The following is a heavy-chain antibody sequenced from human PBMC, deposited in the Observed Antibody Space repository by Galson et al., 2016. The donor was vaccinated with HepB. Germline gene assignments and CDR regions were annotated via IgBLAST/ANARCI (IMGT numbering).Heavy chain of an antibody. Sequence: SLRLSCAASGFTFSSYTMSWVRQAPGRGLVWVSLISGSGGSTHYADSVKGRFTISRDNSKDTLYLQMNSLRAEDTAVYYCAKVVGRFGTGGDAFGIWGQGTMVTVSS. CDR2: ISGSGGST. J-gene: IGHJ3*02. V-gene: IGHV3-23*01. CDR3: AKVVGRFGTGGDAFGI. CDR1: GFTFSSYT. D-gene: IGHD3-10*01.